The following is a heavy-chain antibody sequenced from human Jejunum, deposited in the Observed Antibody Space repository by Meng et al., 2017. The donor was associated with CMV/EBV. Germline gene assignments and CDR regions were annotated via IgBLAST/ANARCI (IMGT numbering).Heavy chain of an antibody. CDR3: ARDLPPSGSTWYGTFDY. J-gene: IGHJ4*02. D-gene: IGHD6-13*01. V-gene: IGHV4-4*07. Sequence: QVQRQQSGPKLGKPPANLPLTCKVAGDSINGYHWKWIRQPVEKGLEWMGLIYSCVNTNYYPSLQSRGTMSVDTSKNQFSLKLTSVTAADTAVYYCARDLPPSGSTWYGTFDYWGQGILVTVSS. CDR1: GDSINGYH. CDR2: IYSCVNT.